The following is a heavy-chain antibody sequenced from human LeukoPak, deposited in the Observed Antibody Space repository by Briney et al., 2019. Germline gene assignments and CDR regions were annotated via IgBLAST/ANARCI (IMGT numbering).Heavy chain of an antibody. D-gene: IGHD3-22*01. CDR1: GGSFSGYY. CDR2: INPSGST. CDR3: ARGRQEISMILVVMTGVSYYLDV. Sequence: SETLSLTCAVYGGSFSGYYWTWIRQSPGKGLEWIGEINPSGSTYYNPCLKSRLTISRDTSKNQFSLRLSSVTAADTAVYYCARGRQEISMILVVMTGVSYYLDVWGIGTTVTVS. V-gene: IGHV4-34*01. J-gene: IGHJ6*03.